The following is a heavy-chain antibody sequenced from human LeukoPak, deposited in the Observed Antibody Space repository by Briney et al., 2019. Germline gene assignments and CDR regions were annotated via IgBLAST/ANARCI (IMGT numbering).Heavy chain of an antibody. V-gene: IGHV3-64D*06. CDR1: GFTFSSYA. D-gene: IGHD3-10*01. CDR3: VKGATMVRGVITGGGVFGFDY. Sequence: GGSLRLSCSASGFTFSSYAMHWVRQAPGKGLEYVSAISSNGGSTYYADSVKGRFTISRDNSKNTLYLQMSSPRAEDTAVYYCVKGATMVRGVITGGGVFGFDYWGQGTLVTVSS. J-gene: IGHJ4*02. CDR2: ISSNGGST.